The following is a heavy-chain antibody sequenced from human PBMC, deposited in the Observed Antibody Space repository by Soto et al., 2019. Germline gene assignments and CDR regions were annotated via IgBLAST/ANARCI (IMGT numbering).Heavy chain of an antibody. CDR2: IYYSGST. D-gene: IGHD6-13*01. V-gene: IGHV4-59*01. Sequence: SETLSLTCTVSGGSISSYYWSWIRQPPGKGLEWIGYIYYSGSTNYNPSLKSRVTISVDTSKNQFSLKLSSVTAADTAVYYCARGRRSWYKASDIWGEATMVTVSS. J-gene: IGHJ3*02. CDR1: GGSISSYY. CDR3: ARGRRSWYKASDI.